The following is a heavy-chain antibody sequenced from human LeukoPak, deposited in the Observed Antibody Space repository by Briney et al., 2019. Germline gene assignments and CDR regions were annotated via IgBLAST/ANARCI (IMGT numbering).Heavy chain of an antibody. Sequence: GGSLRLSRAASGFTFSSYSMNWVRQAPGKGLEWVSSISSSSSYIYYADSVKGRFTISRDNAKNSLYLQMNSLRAEDTAVYYCARDGAAGTNYWGQGTLVTVSS. V-gene: IGHV3-21*01. J-gene: IGHJ4*02. D-gene: IGHD6-13*01. CDR1: GFTFSSYS. CDR3: ARDGAAGTNY. CDR2: ISSSSSYI.